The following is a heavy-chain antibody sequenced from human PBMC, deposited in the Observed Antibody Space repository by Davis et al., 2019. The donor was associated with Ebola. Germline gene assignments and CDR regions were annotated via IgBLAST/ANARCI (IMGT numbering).Heavy chain of an antibody. D-gene: IGHD3-22*01. V-gene: IGHV3-74*01. Sequence: GESLKISCAASGFSFSSTWMHWVRQAPGKGLVWVSRIHSDGTSTIYTDSVKGRFTISRDNSKNTLYLQMNSLRAEDTAVYYCARSWVTMIDPFDYWGQGTLVTVSS. CDR2: IHSDGTST. CDR1: GFSFSSTW. CDR3: ARSWVTMIDPFDY. J-gene: IGHJ4*02.